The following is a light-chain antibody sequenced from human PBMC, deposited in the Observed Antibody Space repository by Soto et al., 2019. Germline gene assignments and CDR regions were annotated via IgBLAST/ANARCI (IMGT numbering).Light chain of an antibody. CDR1: QTISSY. J-gene: IGKJ5*01. Sequence: DIQMTQSPSSLSASAGDRVTITCRASQTISSYLNWYQLKPGKAPKLLIYAASSLQGGVPSRFSGSGSGTDFTLPISSLQPEDFATYYCQQSYSTPITFGQGTRLEIK. V-gene: IGKV1-39*01. CDR3: QQSYSTPIT. CDR2: AAS.